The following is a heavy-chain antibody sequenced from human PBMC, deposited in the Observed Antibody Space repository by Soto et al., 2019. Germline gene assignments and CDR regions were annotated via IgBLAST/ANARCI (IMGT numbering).Heavy chain of an antibody. Sequence: GGSLRLSCAASGFTFGSYAMTWVRQAPGKGLEWVSTISSSGGSTWDADSVKGRFTISRDNSKNTLHLQMNSLRVEDTAVYYCAKGTEWSHGDYYGMDVWGQGTTVTLSS. V-gene: IGHV3-23*01. CDR2: ISSSGGST. D-gene: IGHD3-3*01. CDR3: AKGTEWSHGDYYGMDV. J-gene: IGHJ6*02. CDR1: GFTFGSYA.